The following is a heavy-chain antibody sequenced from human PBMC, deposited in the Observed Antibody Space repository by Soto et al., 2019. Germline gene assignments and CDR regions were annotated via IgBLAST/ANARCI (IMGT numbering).Heavy chain of an antibody. D-gene: IGHD1-26*01. CDR3: AKQLSGSYHY. CDR1: GGTCISYA. V-gene: IGHV1-69*12. Sequence: QVQLVQCGAEVKKPGSSVKVSCDASGGTCISYAISWVRQAPGQGLEWMGGIIPIFGTANYAQKFQGRVTITADESTSTAYMELSSLRSEDTAVYYCAKQLSGSYHYWGQGTLVTVSS. J-gene: IGHJ4*02. CDR2: IIPIFGTA.